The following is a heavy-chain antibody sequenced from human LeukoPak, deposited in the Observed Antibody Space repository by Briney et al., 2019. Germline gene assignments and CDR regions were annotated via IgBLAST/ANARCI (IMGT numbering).Heavy chain of an antibody. Sequence: ASVKVSCRGSGYTFTNYAIHWVRQAPGQSLEWLGWINPGNGDTKYSQDFQGRVTINTDTSAATAYVELNSLTSEDTAVYYCARDRWHCRVNCDSVYYFALDVWGQGTTVTVSS. CDR3: ARDRWHCRVNCDSVYYFALDV. J-gene: IGHJ6*02. CDR1: GYTFTNYA. V-gene: IGHV1-3*01. D-gene: IGHD2-15*01. CDR2: INPGNGDT.